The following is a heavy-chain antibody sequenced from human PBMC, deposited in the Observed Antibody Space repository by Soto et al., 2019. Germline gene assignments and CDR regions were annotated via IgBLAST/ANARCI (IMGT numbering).Heavy chain of an antibody. CDR1: GGSFSGYY. J-gene: IGHJ2*01. CDR2: INDHGSS. CDR3: ARESHDMLTGPPWVWYFDL. V-gene: IGHV4-34*01. D-gene: IGHD3-9*01. Sequence: QVQLQQWGAGQLRPLETLSLTCGVSGGSFSGYYWAWIRQSPGPGLEWIVEINDHGSSNYNPSLKSRVSISVDTSKNHYTRNLRSVTAADTAVYYCARESHDMLTGPPWVWYFDLWGRGTLVTVSS.